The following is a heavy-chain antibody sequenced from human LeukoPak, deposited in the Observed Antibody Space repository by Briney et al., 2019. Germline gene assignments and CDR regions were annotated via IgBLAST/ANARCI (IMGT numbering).Heavy chain of an antibody. CDR3: ARLGDTAMGIYYFDY. V-gene: IGHV4-59*08. Sequence: SETLSLTCTASGGSISSYYWSWIRQPPGRGLEWIGYIHYSGSTDYNPSLKSRVTISVDTSKNQFSLKLSSVTAAGTAVYYCARLGDTAMGIYYFDYWGQGTLVTVSS. D-gene: IGHD5-18*01. CDR2: IHYSGST. CDR1: GGSISSYY. J-gene: IGHJ4*02.